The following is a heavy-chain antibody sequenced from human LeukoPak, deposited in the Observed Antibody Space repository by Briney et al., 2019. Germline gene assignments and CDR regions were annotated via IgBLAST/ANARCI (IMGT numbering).Heavy chain of an antibody. D-gene: IGHD3-22*01. CDR1: GYTFTDYY. Sequence: ASVKVSCKASGYTFTDYYMHWVRQAPGQGREWMGWINPTSGGTNFAQKFQGRVTMTRDTSISTAYMELSRLRSGDTALYYCARAGVWDYSDTSGYHNGAFDIWGQGTMVTVSS. CDR2: INPTSGGT. J-gene: IGHJ3*02. CDR3: ARAGVWDYSDTSGYHNGAFDI. V-gene: IGHV1-2*02.